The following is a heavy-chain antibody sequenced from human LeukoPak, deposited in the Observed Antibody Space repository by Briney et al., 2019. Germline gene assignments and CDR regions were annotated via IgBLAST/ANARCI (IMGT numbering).Heavy chain of an antibody. CDR3: ASPMTTVFY. V-gene: IGHV4-39*01. J-gene: IGHJ4*02. CDR2: IYYSGST. D-gene: IGHD4-17*01. CDR1: GGSISSSSYY. Sequence: PSETLSLICTVSGGSISSSSYYWGWIRQPPGKGLEWIGSIYYSGSTYYNPSLKSRVTISVDTSKDQFSLKLSSVTAADTAVYYCASPMTTVFYWGQGTLVTVSS.